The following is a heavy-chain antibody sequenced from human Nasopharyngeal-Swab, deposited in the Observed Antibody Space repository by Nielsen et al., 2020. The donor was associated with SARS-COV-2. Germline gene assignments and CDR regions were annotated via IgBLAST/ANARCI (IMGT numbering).Heavy chain of an antibody. CDR2: IYYSGST. J-gene: IGHJ6*03. CDR3: AREGAGSETIYYYYYMDV. D-gene: IGHD1-14*01. Sequence: WIRQPPGTGLDWIGSIYYSGSTYYNPSLKSRVTISVDTSKNQFSLKLSSVTAADTAVYYCAREGAGSETIYYYYYMDVWGKGTTVTVSS. V-gene: IGHV4-39*07.